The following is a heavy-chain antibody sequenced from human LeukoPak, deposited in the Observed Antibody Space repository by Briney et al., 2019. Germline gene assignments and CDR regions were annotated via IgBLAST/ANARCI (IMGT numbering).Heavy chain of an antibody. V-gene: IGHV3-21*01. CDR1: GFTFSSYS. J-gene: IGHJ5*02. Sequence: GGSLLLSCAASGFTFSSYSMNWGRQAPGKGLEGVSSISSSSSYIYYADSVKGRFTISRDNAKNSLYLQMNRLRAEDTAVYYCARDYLLEAGNWFDPWGQGTLVTVSS. CDR2: ISSSSSYI. CDR3: ARDYLLEAGNWFDP. D-gene: IGHD6-13*01.